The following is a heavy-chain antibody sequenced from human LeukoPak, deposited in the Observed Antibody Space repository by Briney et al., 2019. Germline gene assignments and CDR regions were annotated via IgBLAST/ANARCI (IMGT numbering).Heavy chain of an antibody. J-gene: IGHJ5*02. CDR1: GFTFSNIW. CDR2: IKRKAEGGTT. Sequence: GGSLRLSCAASGFTFSNIWMTWVRQAPGKGLEWVGRIKRKAEGGTTDYAAPVRGRFTISRDDSKTTLYLQMNSLEAEDTAVYYCTTATSTTASWSWGQGTLVTVSS. CDR3: TTATSTTASWS. V-gene: IGHV3-15*01. D-gene: IGHD1-1*01.